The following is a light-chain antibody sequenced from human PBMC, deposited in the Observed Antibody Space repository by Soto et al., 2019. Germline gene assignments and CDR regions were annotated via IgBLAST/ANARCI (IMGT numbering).Light chain of an antibody. V-gene: IGLV2-11*01. Sequence: QSVLTQPRSVSGSPGQSVTISCTGTSSDVNDYNYVSWYQHHPGKAPKLMIYDVTKRPSGVPDRFSGSKSGNTASLTISRRQADDEAEYFCCSDAGSYVFGTGTKVTVL. CDR3: CSDAGSYV. CDR2: DVT. CDR1: SSDVNDYNY. J-gene: IGLJ1*01.